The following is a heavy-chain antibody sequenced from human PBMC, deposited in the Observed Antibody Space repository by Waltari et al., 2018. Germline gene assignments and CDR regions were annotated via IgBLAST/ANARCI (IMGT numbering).Heavy chain of an antibody. Sequence: QVQLVPSGAAVKKSGASVQVSCKASRYTFTDFFLHWARQAPGQGLEWMGRINPNSGDTSYAQRFQGRVTMTGDTSITTAYMELTGLRSDDTAIYYCARSGGGTTTFGVAEWGQGSLVTVSS. CDR1: RYTFTDFF. CDR2: INPNSGDT. D-gene: IGHD3-3*01. CDR3: ARSGGGTTTFGVAE. V-gene: IGHV1-2*06. J-gene: IGHJ4*02.